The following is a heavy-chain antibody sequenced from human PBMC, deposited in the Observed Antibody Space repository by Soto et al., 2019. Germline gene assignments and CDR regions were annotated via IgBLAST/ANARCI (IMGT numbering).Heavy chain of an antibody. J-gene: IGHJ6*02. D-gene: IGHD3-22*01. Sequence: ASVKVSCKASGYTFTSYAIHWVRQAPGQRLEWMGWINAGNGNTKYSQKFQGRVTITRDTSASTAYMELSSLRSEDTAVYYCAGYDYDRGGYHYGMDVWGQGSTVPVAS. CDR1: GYTFTSYA. CDR3: AGYDYDRGGYHYGMDV. CDR2: INAGNGNT. V-gene: IGHV1-3*01.